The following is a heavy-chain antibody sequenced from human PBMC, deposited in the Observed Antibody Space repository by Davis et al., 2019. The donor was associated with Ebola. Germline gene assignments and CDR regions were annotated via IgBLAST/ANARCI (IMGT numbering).Heavy chain of an antibody. CDR3: ARDYLVWGVYYYYYGMDV. CDR1: GFTFSSYG. J-gene: IGHJ6*02. V-gene: IGHV3-33*01. Sequence: GESLKISCAASGFTFSSYGMHWVRQAPGKGLEWVAVIWYDGSNKYYADSVKGRFTISRDNSKNTLYLQMNSLRAEDTAVYYCARDYLVWGVYYYYYGMDVWGQGTTVTVSS. CDR2: IWYDGSNK. D-gene: IGHD3-10*01.